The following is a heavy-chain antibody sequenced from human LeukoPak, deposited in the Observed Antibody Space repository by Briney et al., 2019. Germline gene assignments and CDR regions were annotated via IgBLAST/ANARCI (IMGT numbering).Heavy chain of an antibody. V-gene: IGHV1-69*05. Sequence: ASVKVSCKASGGTFFIYGMSWVRQAPGQGLEWMGGIIPMYRTPTYAERFEGRVTISTDDSTSTVYMELSSLRSEDTAVYYCARGATGTTFYHWLDPWGQGTLVTVSS. CDR1: GGTFFIYG. CDR3: ARGATGTTFYHWLDP. D-gene: IGHD1-7*01. CDR2: IIPMYRTP. J-gene: IGHJ5*02.